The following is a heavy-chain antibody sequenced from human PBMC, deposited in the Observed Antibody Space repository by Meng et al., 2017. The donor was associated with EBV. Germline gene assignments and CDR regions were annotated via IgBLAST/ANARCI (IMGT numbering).Heavy chain of an antibody. CDR2: ISAYNGNT. CDR1: GYTCTSYG. CDR3: ARDGRLYDTPSPFDY. D-gene: IGHD3-22*01. Sequence: QVQLVQSAAEWKKAGASGKASFKASGYTCTSYGISWVRQAPGQGLEWMGWISAYNGNTNYAQKLQGRVTMTTDTSTSTAYMELRSLRSDDTAVYYCARDGRLYDTPSPFDYWGQGTLVTVSS. J-gene: IGHJ4*02. V-gene: IGHV1-18*01.